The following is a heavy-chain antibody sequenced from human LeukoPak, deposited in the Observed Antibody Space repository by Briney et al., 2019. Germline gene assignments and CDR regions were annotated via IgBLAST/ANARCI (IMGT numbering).Heavy chain of an antibody. D-gene: IGHD3-10*01. J-gene: IGHJ4*02. CDR3: AKDRDITMVRGVTSD. CDR1: GFSFSSYA. Sequence: GGSLRLSCAASGFSFSSYAMSWVRQAPGKGLEWVSGISGSGGNTYYADSVKGRFTISRDNSKNTLYLQMSSLRAEDTAVYYCAKDRDITMVRGVTSDWGQGTLVTVSS. CDR2: ISGSGGNT. V-gene: IGHV3-23*01.